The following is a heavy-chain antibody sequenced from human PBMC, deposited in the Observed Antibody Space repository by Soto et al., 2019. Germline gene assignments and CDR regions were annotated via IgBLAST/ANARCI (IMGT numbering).Heavy chain of an antibody. CDR2: ISGSGGST. CDR3: AKDREDIVVVVAALDAFDI. J-gene: IGHJ3*02. CDR1: GFTFSSYA. Sequence: GGSLRLSCAASGFTFSSYAMSWVRQAPGKGLEWVSAISGSGGSTYYADSVKGRFTISRDNSKNTLYLQMNSLRAEDTAVYYCAKDREDIVVVVAALDAFDIWGQGTMVTVSS. V-gene: IGHV3-23*01. D-gene: IGHD2-15*01.